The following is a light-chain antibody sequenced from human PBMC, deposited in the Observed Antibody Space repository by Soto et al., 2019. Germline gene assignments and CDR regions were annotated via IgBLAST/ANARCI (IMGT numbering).Light chain of an antibody. CDR2: DAS. CDR3: QQRNNWQA. Sequence: ESVVTDSRATLSLYTGERATLSCRASQSIGSYLAWYQQRPGQPPRLLIYDASNRATGIPARFSGSGSGTDFTITITSLEPEDFAVYYCQQRNNWQAFGQGTRLEI. V-gene: IGKV3-11*01. J-gene: IGKJ5*01. CDR1: QSIGSY.